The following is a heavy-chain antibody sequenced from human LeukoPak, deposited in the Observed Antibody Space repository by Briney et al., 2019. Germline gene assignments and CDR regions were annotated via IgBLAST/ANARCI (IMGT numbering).Heavy chain of an antibody. V-gene: IGHV4-39*01. CDR2: IYYSWST. CDR1: GRSISSSYYY. CDR3: ARLRDEGYSYGSLDY. Sequence: KPSETLSLTCTVSGRSISSSYYYWGWIRQPPGKGLEWIGSIYYSWSTDYHPTLKSRVTISVDTSKKQLSLKLRSVTAADTAVYYCARLRDEGYSYGSLDYWGQGTLVTVSS. J-gene: IGHJ4*02. D-gene: IGHD5-18*01.